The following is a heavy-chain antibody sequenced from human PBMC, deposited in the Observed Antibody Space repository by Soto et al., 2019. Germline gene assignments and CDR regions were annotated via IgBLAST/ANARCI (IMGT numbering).Heavy chain of an antibody. Sequence: GGSLRLSCAASGFTVSSNYMSWVRQAPGKGLEWVSVIYSGGSTYYADSVKGRFTISRDNSKNTLYLQMNSLRAEDTAVYYCARAPRPAAMMVYWGRGTLVTVSS. CDR3: ARAPRPAAMMVY. D-gene: IGHD2-2*01. CDR1: GFTVSSNY. V-gene: IGHV3-53*01. J-gene: IGHJ4*02. CDR2: IYSGGST.